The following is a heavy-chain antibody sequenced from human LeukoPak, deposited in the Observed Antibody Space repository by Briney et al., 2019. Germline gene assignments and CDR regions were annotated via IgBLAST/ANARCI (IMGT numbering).Heavy chain of an antibody. Sequence: GASVKVSCKASGGTFSSYAISWVRQAPGQGLEWMGGIIPIFGTANYAQKFQGRVTITADKSTSTAYMELSSLRSEDTAVYYCARAAYCSSTSCSLNYYYYYGMDVWGQGTTVTVSS. J-gene: IGHJ6*02. CDR3: ARAAYCSSTSCSLNYYYYYGMDV. CDR2: IIPIFGTA. V-gene: IGHV1-69*06. D-gene: IGHD2-2*01. CDR1: GGTFSSYA.